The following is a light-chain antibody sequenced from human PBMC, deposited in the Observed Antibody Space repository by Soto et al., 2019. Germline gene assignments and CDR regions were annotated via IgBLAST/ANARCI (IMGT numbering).Light chain of an antibody. Sequence: EILFTQSPSTLSASAGDRGTLSCRASQSISVWLAWYQQTPGRAPKLLIYDASSLENGVPSRFSGSGSGTEFTLTISSLQPDDFAIYYCQQYNSYSWTFGQGTKVDI. J-gene: IGKJ1*01. CDR2: DAS. CDR3: QQYNSYSWT. CDR1: QSISVW. V-gene: IGKV1-5*01.